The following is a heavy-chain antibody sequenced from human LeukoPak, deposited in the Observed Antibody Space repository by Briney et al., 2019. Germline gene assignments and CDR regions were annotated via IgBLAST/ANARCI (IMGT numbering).Heavy chain of an antibody. CDR3: ARRITLYGMDV. V-gene: IGHV4-39*01. D-gene: IGHD3-10*01. Sequence: SETLSLTCTVSGGSISSSSYYWGWIRQPPGKGLEWIGSIYYSGSTYYNPSLKSRVTISVDTSKNQFSLKLSSVTAADTAVYYCARRITLYGMDVWGQGTTVTVSS. CDR2: IYYSGST. J-gene: IGHJ6*02. CDR1: GGSISSSSYY.